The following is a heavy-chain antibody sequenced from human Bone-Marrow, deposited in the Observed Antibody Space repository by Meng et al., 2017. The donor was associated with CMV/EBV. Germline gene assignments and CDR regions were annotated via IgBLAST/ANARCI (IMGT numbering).Heavy chain of an antibody. CDR1: GFSFRHYG. CDR3: ARVPAFHASPGSLAV. CDR2: ISYETGNE. Sequence: GESLKISCEASGFSFRHYGFHWIRQAPGKGLECVAFISYETGNEYHVDSVKGRFTISRDNSKNTLFLQMNNLRPDDTATYYCARVPAFHASPGSLAVWGQGPTVHVAS. V-gene: IGHV3-30*02. J-gene: IGHJ6*02.